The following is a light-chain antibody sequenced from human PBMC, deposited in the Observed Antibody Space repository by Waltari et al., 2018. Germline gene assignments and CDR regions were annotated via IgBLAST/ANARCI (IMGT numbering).Light chain of an antibody. CDR1: QGVRTY. CDR3: QQYHDYPWT. CDR2: AAS. J-gene: IGKJ1*01. V-gene: IGKV1-8*01. Sequence: AIRMTQSPSSLSASIGDRVTISCRASQGVRTYLAWYQQKPGTAPSLLIHAASTLQSGVPSRFSGSGTGTDFTLTITCLQSEDFATYYCQQYHDYPWTFGQGTKVDI.